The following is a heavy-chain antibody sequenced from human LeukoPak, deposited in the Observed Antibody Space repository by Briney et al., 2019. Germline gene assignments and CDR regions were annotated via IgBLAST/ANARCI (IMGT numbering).Heavy chain of an antibody. CDR3: ARTYSSSWSYYYMDV. Sequence: PSETLSLTCAVYGGSFSGYYWSWIRQPPGKGLEWIGEINHSGSTNYNPSLKSRVTISVDTSKNQFSLKLSSVTAADTAVYYCARTYSSSWSYYYMDVWGKGTTVTVSS. CDR1: GGSFSGYY. V-gene: IGHV4-34*01. D-gene: IGHD6-13*01. CDR2: INHSGST. J-gene: IGHJ6*03.